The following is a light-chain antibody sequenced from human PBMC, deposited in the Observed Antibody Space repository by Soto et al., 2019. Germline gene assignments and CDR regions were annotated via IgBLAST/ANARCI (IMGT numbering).Light chain of an antibody. J-gene: IGKJ1*01. CDR2: GPS. V-gene: IGKV3D-15*01. CDR1: QSVSGN. CDR3: QQYNSWLTT. Sequence: EIVMTQSPATLSVSPGERATLACRASQSVSGNLAWYHQKPGQAPRLLIYGPSTRATGIPARFSGSGSGTEFNLTISSLESEDLAVYYCQQYNSWLTTFGQGTTVEI.